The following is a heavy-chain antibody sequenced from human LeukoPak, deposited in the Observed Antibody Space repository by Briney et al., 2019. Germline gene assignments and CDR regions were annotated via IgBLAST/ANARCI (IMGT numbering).Heavy chain of an antibody. Sequence: SETLSLTCTVSGGSISSSSYYWGWIRQPPGKGLEWIGSIYHSGSTYYNPSLKSRVTISVDTSKNQFSLKLSSVTAADTAVYYCARLSLSIAARYYYYMDVWGKGTTVTVSS. V-gene: IGHV4-39*01. D-gene: IGHD6-6*01. J-gene: IGHJ6*03. CDR1: GGSISSSSYY. CDR3: ARLSLSIAARYYYYMDV. CDR2: IYHSGST.